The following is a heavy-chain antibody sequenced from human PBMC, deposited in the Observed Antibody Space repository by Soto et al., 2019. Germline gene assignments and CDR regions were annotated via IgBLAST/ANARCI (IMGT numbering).Heavy chain of an antibody. CDR1: GYTFTSYY. Sequence: ASVKVSCKASGYTFTSYYMHWVRQAPGQGLEWMGIINPSGGSTSYAQKFQGRVTMTRDTSTSTVYMELSSLRSEDTAVYYCAKDLGLDRYYHYGMAVWGQGTTVTVSS. CDR2: INPSGGST. V-gene: IGHV1-46*01. CDR3: AKDLGLDRYYHYGMAV. J-gene: IGHJ6*02. D-gene: IGHD1-1*01.